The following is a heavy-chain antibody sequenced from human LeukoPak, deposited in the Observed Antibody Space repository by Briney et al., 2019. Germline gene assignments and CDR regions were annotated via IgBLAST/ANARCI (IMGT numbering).Heavy chain of an antibody. CDR2: IIPILGIA. J-gene: IGHJ4*02. Sequence: ASVKVSCKASGGTFSSYAISWVRQAPGQGLEWMGRIIPILGIANYAQKFQGRVTITADKSTSTAYMELSSLRSEDTAVYYCATNYGDYEYIDYWGQGTLVTVSS. CDR3: ATNYGDYEYIDY. D-gene: IGHD4-17*01. V-gene: IGHV1-69*04. CDR1: GGTFSSYA.